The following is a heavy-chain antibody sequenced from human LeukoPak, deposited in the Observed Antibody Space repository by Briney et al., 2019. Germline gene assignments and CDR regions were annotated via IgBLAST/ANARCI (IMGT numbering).Heavy chain of an antibody. J-gene: IGHJ4*02. CDR3: ARRYYYGSGSIGDY. CDR1: GGSFSGYY. V-gene: IGHV4-34*01. CDR2: INHSGST. Sequence: SETLSLTCAVYGGSFSGYYWSWIRQPPGKGLEWIGEINHSGSTNYNPSLKSRVTISVDTSKNQFSLKLSSVTAADTAGYYCARRYYYGSGSIGDYWGQGTLVTVSS. D-gene: IGHD3-10*01.